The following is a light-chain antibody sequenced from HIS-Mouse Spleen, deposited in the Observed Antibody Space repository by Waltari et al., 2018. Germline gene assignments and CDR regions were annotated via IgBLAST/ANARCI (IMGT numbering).Light chain of an antibody. CDR1: SIYAGSANH. J-gene: IGLJ3*02. V-gene: IGLV2-23*01. CDR3: CSYAGSSTWV. Sequence: QSALTQPASVSGYPGHSMTPPRTGTSIYAGSANHSSWYQQHPGKAPKLMIYEGSKRPSGVSNRFSGSKSGNTASLTISGLQAEDEADYYCCSYAGSSTWVFGGGTKLTVL. CDR2: EGS.